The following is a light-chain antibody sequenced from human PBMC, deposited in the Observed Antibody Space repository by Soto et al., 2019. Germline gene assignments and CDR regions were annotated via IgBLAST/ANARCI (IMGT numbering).Light chain of an antibody. Sequence: SYELTQPPSVSVSPGQTARITCSGDKLGNKFPCWYQVKPGQSPVLVIYRGNNRPSGIPERFSGSSSGNTATLTISGTQAMDEADYYCLAWDSSIHYVFGTGTKLTVL. CDR1: KLGNKF. J-gene: IGLJ1*01. V-gene: IGLV3-1*01. CDR3: LAWDSSIHYV. CDR2: RGN.